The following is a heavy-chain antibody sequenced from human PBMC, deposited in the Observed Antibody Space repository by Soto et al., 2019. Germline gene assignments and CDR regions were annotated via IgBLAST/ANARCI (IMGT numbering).Heavy chain of an antibody. CDR1: GYTFTYYD. V-gene: IGHV1-18*01. Sequence: QVQLVQSGPEVKQPGASLKVSCKASGYTFTYYDVTWVRQAPGQGLEWMGWISAHNGNTNYAQKFQGRVTMTTDSSTTTAYMELRSLRSDDTAVYYCARVSTSGYFTLAAWGQGTPVTVSS. J-gene: IGHJ5*02. CDR2: ISAHNGNT. CDR3: ARVSTSGYFTLAA. D-gene: IGHD5-12*01.